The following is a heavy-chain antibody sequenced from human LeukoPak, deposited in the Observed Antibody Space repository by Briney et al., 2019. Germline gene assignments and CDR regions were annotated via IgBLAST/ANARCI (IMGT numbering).Heavy chain of an antibody. D-gene: IGHD6-6*01. CDR3: ARHVRYSSSSNLHYYYYYMDV. Sequence: KPSETLSLTCTVSGGSLSSYYWRWIRQPPGKGLEWIGYIYTSGSTNYNPSLKSRVTISVDTSKNQSSLKLSSVTAADTAVYYRARHVRYSSSSNLHYYYYYMDVWGKGTTVTVSS. J-gene: IGHJ6*03. V-gene: IGHV4-4*09. CDR2: IYTSGST. CDR1: GGSLSSYY.